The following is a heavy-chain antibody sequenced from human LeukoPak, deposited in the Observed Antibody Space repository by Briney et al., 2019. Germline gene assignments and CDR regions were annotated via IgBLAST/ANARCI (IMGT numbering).Heavy chain of an antibody. CDR2: IYYSGST. Sequence: PSETLSLTCAVSGGSISGYYWSWIRQPPGKGLEWIGNIYYSGSTNYNPSLKSRVTISVDTSKNQFSLKLRSVTAADTAVYYCARLRSESSAWYKGDYYYYLDVWGKGTTVTISS. J-gene: IGHJ6*03. D-gene: IGHD6-13*01. V-gene: IGHV4-59*01. CDR3: ARLRSESSAWYKGDYYYYLDV. CDR1: GGSISGYY.